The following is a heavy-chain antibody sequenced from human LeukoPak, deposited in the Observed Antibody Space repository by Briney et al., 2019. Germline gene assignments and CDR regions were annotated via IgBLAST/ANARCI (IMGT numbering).Heavy chain of an antibody. Sequence: GESLKISCKGSGYSFTNYWIGWVRQMPGKGLEWMGRIDPSDSHTNYGPSFQGHVTISADKSISTAYLQWSSLKASDTAVYYCVRPGPSGSYAYWGPGTLVIVSS. CDR2: IDPSDSHT. CDR3: VRPGPSGSYAY. D-gene: IGHD1-26*01. V-gene: IGHV5-10-1*01. CDR1: GYSFTNYW. J-gene: IGHJ4*02.